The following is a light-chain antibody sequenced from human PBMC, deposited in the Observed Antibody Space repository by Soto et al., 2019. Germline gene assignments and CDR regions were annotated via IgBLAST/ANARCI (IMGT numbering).Light chain of an antibody. CDR3: QQYNNWPPIT. CDR1: QSIRTY. Sequence: VLTQSPAPLSLSPGERATLSCRSGQSIRTYLAWYQQKSGQAPRLLIYGTSSRATGIPDRFSGSGSGTDFTLTISRLEPEDFAVYYCQQYNNWPPITLGQGTRLEI. V-gene: IGKV3-20*01. J-gene: IGKJ5*01. CDR2: GTS.